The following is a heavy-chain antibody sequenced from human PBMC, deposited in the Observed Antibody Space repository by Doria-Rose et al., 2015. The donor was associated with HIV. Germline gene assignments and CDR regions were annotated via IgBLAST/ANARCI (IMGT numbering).Heavy chain of an antibody. CDR1: GVSLSSPGMG. CDR3: ARIKSSRWYHKYYFDF. CDR2: IFSDDER. D-gene: IGHD6-13*01. Sequence: QESGPVLVKPTETLTLTCTVSGVSLSSPGMGVSWTRQPPGKALEWLANIFSDDERSYKTSLKSRLTISRGTSKSQVVLTMTDMDPGDTATYYCARIKSSRWYHKYYFDFWGQGTLVIVSA. V-gene: IGHV2-26*01. J-gene: IGHJ4*02.